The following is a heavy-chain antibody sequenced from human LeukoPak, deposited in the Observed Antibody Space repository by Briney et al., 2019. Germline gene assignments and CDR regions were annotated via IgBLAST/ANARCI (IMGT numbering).Heavy chain of an antibody. D-gene: IGHD2-2*01. CDR2: IVVGSGNT. J-gene: IGHJ6*02. CDR1: GFTFTSSA. CDR3: ADGVVPDPMGYGMDV. V-gene: IGHV1-58*01. Sequence: ASVKVSCKASGFTFTSSAVQWVRQARGQRHEWIGWIVVGSGNTNYAQKFQERVTITGDMSTSTAYMELSSLRSEDTAVYYCADGVVPDPMGYGMDVWGQGTTVTVSS.